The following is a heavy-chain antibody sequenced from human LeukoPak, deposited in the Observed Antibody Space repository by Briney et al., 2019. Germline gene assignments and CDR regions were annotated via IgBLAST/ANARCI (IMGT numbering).Heavy chain of an antibody. CDR1: GSTFTSYG. Sequence: ASVKLSCKASGSTFTSYGISWVRQAPGQGLEWMGWISAYNGNTNYAQKHQGRVTMTTDTSTSTAYVELRSLRSDATAVYYCARDNGFCSSTSCYLRAFDIWGQGTMVTVSS. CDR3: ARDNGFCSSTSCYLRAFDI. D-gene: IGHD2-2*01. J-gene: IGHJ3*02. V-gene: IGHV1-18*01. CDR2: ISAYNGNT.